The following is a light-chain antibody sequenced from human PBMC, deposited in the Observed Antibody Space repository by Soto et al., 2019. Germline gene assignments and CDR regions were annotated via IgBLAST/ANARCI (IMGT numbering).Light chain of an antibody. CDR2: EAS. CDR3: QQLYTLPFT. V-gene: IGKV1-9*01. CDR1: HDISTF. J-gene: IGKJ5*01. Sequence: DIQLSQSPSLLSSSIIGIGTITFRASHDISTFLAWYQQKPGKAPKLLIYEASTLQSGVPSRFSGSGSGTEFTLTISGLLPEDFAAYHCQQLYTLPFTFGQGTRLE.